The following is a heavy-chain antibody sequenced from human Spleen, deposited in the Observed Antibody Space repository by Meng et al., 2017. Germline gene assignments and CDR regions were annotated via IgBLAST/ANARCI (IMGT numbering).Heavy chain of an antibody. V-gene: IGHV3-33*03. CDR3: ASATVRVGAIHY. J-gene: IGHJ4*02. Sequence: GESLKISCAASGFTFSSYGMHWVRQAPGKGLEWVAVIWYDGSNKYYADSVKGRFTISRDNAKDSLYLQMNSLRADDTAVYYCASATVRVGAIHYWGQGTLVTVSS. CDR1: GFTFSSYG. CDR2: IWYDGSNK. D-gene: IGHD1-26*01.